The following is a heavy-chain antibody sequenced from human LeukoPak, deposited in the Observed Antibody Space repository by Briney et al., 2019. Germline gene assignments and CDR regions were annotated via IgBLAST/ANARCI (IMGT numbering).Heavy chain of an antibody. CDR2: IYYSGST. D-gene: IGHD6-13*01. J-gene: IGHJ6*02. Sequence: SQTLSLTCTVSGGSISSGSYYWSWIRQPPGKGLEWIGYIYYSGSTNYIPSLKSRVTISVDTSKNQFSLKLSSVTAADTAVYYCASGRQQLAHYGMDVWGQGTTVTVSS. CDR3: ASGRQQLAHYGMDV. V-gene: IGHV4-61*01. CDR1: GGSISSGSYY.